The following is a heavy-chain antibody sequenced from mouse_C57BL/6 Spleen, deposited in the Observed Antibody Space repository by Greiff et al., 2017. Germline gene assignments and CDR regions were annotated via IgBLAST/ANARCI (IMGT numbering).Heavy chain of an antibody. CDR3: ARRTAQANAMDY. D-gene: IGHD3-2*02. J-gene: IGHJ4*01. CDR2: IDPSDSYT. Sequence: QVQLQQPGAELVMPGASVKLSCKASGYTFTSYWMHWVKQRPGQGLEWIGEIDPSDSYTNYNQKFKGKSTLTVDKSSSTAYMQLSSLTSEDSAVYYCARRTAQANAMDYWGQGTSVTVSS. CDR1: GYTFTSYW. V-gene: IGHV1-69*01.